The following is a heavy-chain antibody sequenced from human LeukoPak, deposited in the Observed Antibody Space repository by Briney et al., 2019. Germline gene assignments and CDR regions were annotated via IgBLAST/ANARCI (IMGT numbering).Heavy chain of an antibody. CDR1: GLTVSRNA. V-gene: IGHV3-53*01. CDR3: ARDRYNYGRDFYYHGADV. D-gene: IGHD5-24*01. Sequence: PGGSLRLSCAASGLTVSRNAMSWVRQAPGEGLEFISVFYRDGSNADSVKGRFTLSRDDSKNMLHLQMNSLRAEDTAIYYCARDRYNYGRDFYYHGADVWGQGTTVIVSS. J-gene: IGHJ6*02. CDR2: FYRDGS.